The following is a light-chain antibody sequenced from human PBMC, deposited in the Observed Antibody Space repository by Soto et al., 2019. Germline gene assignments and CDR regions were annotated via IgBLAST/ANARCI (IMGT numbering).Light chain of an antibody. CDR3: QQSDSTPYT. V-gene: IGKV1-39*01. CDR1: QRITTY. J-gene: IGKJ2*01. Sequence: IPMTQSPSSLSASVGDRVTITCRARQRITTYMNWYQQKPGKAPKLLISTAATLQGGVPSRFSGSESGTDFTLTITTLQPEDFATYFCQQSDSTPYTFGQGTKLEIK. CDR2: TAA.